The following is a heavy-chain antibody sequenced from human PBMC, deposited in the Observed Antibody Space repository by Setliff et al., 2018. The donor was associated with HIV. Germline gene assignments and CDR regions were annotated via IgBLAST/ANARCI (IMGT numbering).Heavy chain of an antibody. J-gene: IGHJ4*02. D-gene: IGHD5-12*01. Sequence: SETLSLTCAVYGGSFSGHYWTWIRQPPGKGLEWIGYINHSGSTNYNPSLKSRVTISVDTSKNQFSLKLTSVTTADTAMYYCAGRGGYNDWYFDYWGQGALVTVSS. CDR3: AGRGGYNDWYFDY. CDR2: INHSGST. V-gene: IGHV4-34*01. CDR1: GGSFSGHY.